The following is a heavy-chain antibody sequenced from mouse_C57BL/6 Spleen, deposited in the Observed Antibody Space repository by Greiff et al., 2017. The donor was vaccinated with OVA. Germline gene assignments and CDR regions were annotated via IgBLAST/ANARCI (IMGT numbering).Heavy chain of an antibody. V-gene: IGHV1-59*01. Sequence: QVQLQQPGAELVRPGTSVKLSCKASGYTFTSYWMHWVKQRPGQGLEWIGVIDPSDSYTNYNQKFKGKATLTVDTSSSTAYMQLSSLTSEDSAVYYCAPCGSSRDYWGQGTTLTVSA. CDR2: IDPSDSYT. J-gene: IGHJ2*01. D-gene: IGHD1-1*01. CDR3: APCGSSRDY. CDR1: GYTFTSYW.